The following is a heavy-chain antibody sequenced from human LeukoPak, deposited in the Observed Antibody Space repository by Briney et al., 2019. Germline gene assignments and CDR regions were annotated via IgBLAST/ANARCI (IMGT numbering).Heavy chain of an antibody. CDR2: INPNSGGT. V-gene: IGHV1-2*02. Sequence: GASVKVSCKASGYTFTSYDINWVRQAPGQGLEWMGWINPNSGGTNYAQKFQGRVTMTRDTSISTAYMELSRLRSDDTAVYYCARVRSYGGNLNFDPWGQGTLVTVSS. D-gene: IGHD4-23*01. CDR3: ARVRSYGGNLNFDP. CDR1: GYTFTSYD. J-gene: IGHJ5*02.